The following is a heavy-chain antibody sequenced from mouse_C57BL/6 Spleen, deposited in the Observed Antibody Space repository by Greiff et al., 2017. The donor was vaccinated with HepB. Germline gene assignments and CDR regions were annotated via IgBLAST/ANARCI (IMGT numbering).Heavy chain of an antibody. D-gene: IGHD2-1*01. J-gene: IGHJ4*01. CDR3: AREDGNEEAMDY. V-gene: IGHV1-80*01. Sequence: VQLQQSGAELVKPGASVKISCKASGYAFSSYWMNWVKQRPGKGLEWIGQIYPGDGDTNYNGKFKGKATLTADKSSSTAYMQLSSLTYEDSAVYFCAREDGNEEAMDYWGQGTSVTVSS. CDR1: GYAFSSYW. CDR2: IYPGDGDT.